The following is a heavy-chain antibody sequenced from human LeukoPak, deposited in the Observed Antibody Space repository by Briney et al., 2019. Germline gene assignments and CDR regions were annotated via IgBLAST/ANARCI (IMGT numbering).Heavy chain of an antibody. D-gene: IGHD6-19*01. V-gene: IGHV4-61*02. J-gene: IGHJ4*02. Sequence: PSETLSLTCTVSGGSISSGRYFWSWIRQPAGKGLEWVGRVFTSGTISYNPSLQSRITVSVDTSKNQFSLKLTSVTAADTAFYYCATPSSEHSSAPFDYWGQGTLVTVSS. CDR1: GGSISSGRYF. CDR2: VFTSGTI. CDR3: ATPSSEHSSAPFDY.